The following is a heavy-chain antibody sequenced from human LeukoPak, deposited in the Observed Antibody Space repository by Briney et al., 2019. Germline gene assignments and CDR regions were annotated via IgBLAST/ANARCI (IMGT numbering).Heavy chain of an antibody. J-gene: IGHJ4*02. D-gene: IGHD3-16*01. Sequence: GGSRRLSCAASGFTFSSYSMNWVRQAPGKGLEWVSSISSSSSYIYYADSVKGRFTISRDNAKNSLYLQMNSLRAEDPAVYYCARETPRMITFGGVTSIFDYWGQGTLVTVSS. CDR3: ARETPRMITFGGVTSIFDY. V-gene: IGHV3-21*01. CDR2: ISSSSSYI. CDR1: GFTFSSYS.